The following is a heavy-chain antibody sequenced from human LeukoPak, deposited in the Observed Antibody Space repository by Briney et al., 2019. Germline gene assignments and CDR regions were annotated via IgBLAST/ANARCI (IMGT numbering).Heavy chain of an antibody. CDR3: AKAWPAAGTFDS. Sequence: ASVKVSCKASGYTFTGYYMHWVRQAPGQGLEWMGWINPNSGGTNYAQKFQGRVTMTRDTSKNTLYLQMNTLRVEDTAVYYCAKAWPAAGTFDSWGQGSLVTVSS. V-gene: IGHV1-2*02. J-gene: IGHJ4*02. D-gene: IGHD6-13*01. CDR2: INPNSGGT. CDR1: GYTFTGYY.